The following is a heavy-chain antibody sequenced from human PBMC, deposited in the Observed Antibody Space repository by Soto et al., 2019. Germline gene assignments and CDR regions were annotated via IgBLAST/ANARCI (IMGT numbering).Heavy chain of an antibody. Sequence: GGSLRLSCAASGFHFSTYAMSWVRQAPGKGLEWVSTINNSGGGTYSPDSMKGRFTISRDNSKNTVYLQMSSLRAEDTAIYYCARGDRGGFDLWGHGTMVTVSS. J-gene: IGHJ3*01. CDR2: INNSGGGT. CDR1: GFHFSTYA. CDR3: ARGDRGGFDL. D-gene: IGHD3-10*01. V-gene: IGHV3-23*01.